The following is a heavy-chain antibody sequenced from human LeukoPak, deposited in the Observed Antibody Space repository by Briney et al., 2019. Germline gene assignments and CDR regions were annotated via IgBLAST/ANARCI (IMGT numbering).Heavy chain of an antibody. CDR2: ISGTGGNK. CDR3: AKLQHDSSGWFYYYYYYMDV. D-gene: IGHD6-19*01. Sequence: PGGSLRLSCAVSGFTFGRHASESSSESYVMSWVRQARVKGLEWVSSISGTGGNKDYADSVKGRFTISRDNSKNTLYLQMNSLRAEDTAVYYCAKLQHDSSGWFYYYYYYMDVWGKGTTVTISS. J-gene: IGHJ6*03. V-gene: IGHV3-23*01. CDR1: GFTFGRHA.